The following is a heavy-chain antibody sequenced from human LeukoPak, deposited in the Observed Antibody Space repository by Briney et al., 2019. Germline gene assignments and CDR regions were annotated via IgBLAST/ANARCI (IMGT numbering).Heavy chain of an antibody. V-gene: IGHV4-59*01. D-gene: IGHD2-2*01. CDR1: GGSISSYY. J-gene: IGHJ3*02. Sequence: SETLSLTCTVSGGSISSYYWSWIRQPPGKGLEWIGYIYYSGSTNYNPSLKSRVTISVDTSKNQFSLKLSSVTAADTAVYYCARGRSTSCYLCDDAVDIWGQGTMVTVSS. CDR3: ARGRSTSCYLCDDAVDI. CDR2: IYYSGST.